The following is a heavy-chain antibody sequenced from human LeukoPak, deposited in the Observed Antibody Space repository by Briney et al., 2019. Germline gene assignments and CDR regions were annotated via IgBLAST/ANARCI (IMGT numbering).Heavy chain of an antibody. D-gene: IGHD3-22*01. CDR3: AKSGITIDSSGYYYHNRGSCFDY. J-gene: IGHJ4*02. V-gene: IGHV3-30*04. CDR1: GFTYSSYV. CDR2: ISYDGSNK. Sequence: GGSLRLSCAASGFTYSSYVMHWVRQAPGKGLEWVAVISYDGSNKYYADSVKGRFTISRDNSKNTLYLQMNSLRAEDTAVYYCAKSGITIDSSGYYYHNRGSCFDYWGQGTLVTVSS.